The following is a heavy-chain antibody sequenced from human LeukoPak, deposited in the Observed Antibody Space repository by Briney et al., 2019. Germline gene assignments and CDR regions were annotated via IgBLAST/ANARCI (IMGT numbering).Heavy chain of an antibody. CDR3: ARPTVRYNWNFAFDI. CDR2: IIPIFGTA. V-gene: IGHV1-69*13. D-gene: IGHD1-1*01. J-gene: IGHJ3*02. Sequence: SVKVSCKASGGTFSSYAISWVRQAPGQGLEWMGGIIPIFGTANYAQKFQGRVTITADESTSTAYMELSSLRSEDTAVYYCARPTVRYNWNFAFDIWGQETMVTVSS. CDR1: GGTFSSYA.